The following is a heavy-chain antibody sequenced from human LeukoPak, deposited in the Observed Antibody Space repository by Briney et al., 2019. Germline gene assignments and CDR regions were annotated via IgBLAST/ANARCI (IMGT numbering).Heavy chain of an antibody. V-gene: IGHV4-39*07. CDR2: IKHSGST. Sequence: PSETLSLTCTVSGDSISSSSFYWGWIRQPPGKGLEWIGEIKHSGSTNYNPSLKSRVTISVDTSKNQFSLKLSSVTAADTAVYYCARGSVSSWYYYYYYYGMDVWGQGTTVTVSS. J-gene: IGHJ6*02. CDR1: GDSISSSSFY. D-gene: IGHD6-13*01. CDR3: ARGSVSSWYYYYYYYGMDV.